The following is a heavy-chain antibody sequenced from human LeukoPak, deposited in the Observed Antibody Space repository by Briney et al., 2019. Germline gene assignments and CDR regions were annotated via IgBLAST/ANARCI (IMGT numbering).Heavy chain of an antibody. CDR1: GFTVSSNY. J-gene: IGHJ4*02. CDR2: IYSGGST. CDR3: ARSEYYGSGSYYTYPDY. V-gene: IGHV3-53*01. D-gene: IGHD3-10*01. Sequence: GGSLRLSCAASGFTVSSNYMSWVSQAPGKRLEWVSVIYSGGSTYYADSVKGRFTISRDNSKNTLYLQMNSLRAEDTAVYYCARSEYYGSGSYYTYPDYWGQGTPVTVSS.